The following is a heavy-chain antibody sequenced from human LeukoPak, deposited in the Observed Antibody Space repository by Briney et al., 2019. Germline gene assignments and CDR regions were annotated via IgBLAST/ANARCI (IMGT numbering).Heavy chain of an antibody. CDR2: IYSGDST. CDR3: ARDLMVRGARGFDY. J-gene: IGHJ4*02. CDR1: GFTVSSNY. V-gene: IGHV3-53*01. Sequence: GGSLRLSCAASGFTVSSNYMSWVRQAPGKGLEWVSVIYSGDSTYYADSVKGRFTISRDNSKKTLYLQMNSLRAEDTAVYYCARDLMVRGARGFDYWGQGTLVTVSS. D-gene: IGHD3-10*01.